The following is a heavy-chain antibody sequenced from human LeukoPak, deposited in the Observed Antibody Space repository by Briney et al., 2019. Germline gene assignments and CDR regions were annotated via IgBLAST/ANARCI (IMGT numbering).Heavy chain of an antibody. J-gene: IGHJ4*02. D-gene: IGHD4-17*01. CDR2: ISGSGVSK. CDR1: GFTFTNHA. CDR3: AKGHSDFGTGFDL. Sequence: GGCLRLSCGASGFTFTNHAMTWVRQAPGKGLECVSVISGSGVSKYYADSVKGRFTIPRDNSKNRLYLQMSSLRAEDTAIYYCAKGHSDFGTGFDLWGQGTLVTV. V-gene: IGHV3-23*01.